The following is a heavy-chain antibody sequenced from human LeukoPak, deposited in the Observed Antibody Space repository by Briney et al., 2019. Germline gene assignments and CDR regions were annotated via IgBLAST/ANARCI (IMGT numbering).Heavy chain of an antibody. CDR1: GYTLTELS. CDR3: ATLGLLRYFDWLLGGNWFDP. J-gene: IGHJ5*02. D-gene: IGHD3-9*01. V-gene: IGHV1-24*01. Sequence: ASVKVSCKVSGYTLTELSMHWVRQAPGKGLERMGGFDPEDGETIYAQKFQGGVTMTEDTSTDTAYMELSSLRSEDTAVYYCATLGLLRYFDWLLGGNWFDPWGQGTLVTVSS. CDR2: FDPEDGET.